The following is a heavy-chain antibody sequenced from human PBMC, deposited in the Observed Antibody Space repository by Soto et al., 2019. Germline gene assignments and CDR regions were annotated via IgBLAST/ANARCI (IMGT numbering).Heavy chain of an antibody. D-gene: IGHD1-26*01. V-gene: IGHV4-39*01. J-gene: IGHJ4*02. CDR1: GGSISSSSYY. CDR2: IYYSGST. CDR3: ARRGGVGATTFDY. Sequence: QLQLQESGPGLVKPSETLSLTCTVSGGSISSSSYYWGWIRQPPGKGLAWIGNIYYSGSTYYNPSLKSRVTISVDTSKNQFSLKLSSVTAADTAVYYCARRGGVGATTFDYWRQGTLVTVSS.